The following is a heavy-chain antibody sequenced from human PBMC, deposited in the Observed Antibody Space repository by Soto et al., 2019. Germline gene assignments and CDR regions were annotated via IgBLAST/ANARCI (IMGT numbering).Heavy chain of an antibody. V-gene: IGHV4-31*03. J-gene: IGHJ6*01. CDR1: GDSISNSFYY. Sequence: TLSLTCTVSGDSISNSFYYWSWIRQVPGKGPEWVGYIHYSGTTHYNPSLKSRVTISLDTSKNQFSLRLSSVTAADTAVYFCARDRREYGWASSRNYGMGGWGQVTSVTVCS. CDR2: IHYSGTT. CDR3: ARDRREYGWASSRNYGMGG. D-gene: IGHD3-16*02.